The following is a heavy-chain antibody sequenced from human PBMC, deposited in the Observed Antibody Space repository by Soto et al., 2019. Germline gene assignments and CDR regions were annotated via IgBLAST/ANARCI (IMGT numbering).Heavy chain of an antibody. J-gene: IGHJ6*02. CDR3: ARDKKRITIFGVVTHYGMDV. V-gene: IGHV1-2*02. Sequence: ASVKVSCKASGYTFTGYYMDWVRQAPGQGLEWMGWINPNSGGTNYAQKFQGRVTMTRDTSISTAYMELSRLRSDDTAVYYCARDKKRITIFGVVTHYGMDVWGQGTTVTVSS. CDR2: INPNSGGT. D-gene: IGHD3-3*01. CDR1: GYTFTGYY.